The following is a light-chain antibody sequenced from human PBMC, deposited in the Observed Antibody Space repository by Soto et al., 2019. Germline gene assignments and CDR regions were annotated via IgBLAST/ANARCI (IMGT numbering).Light chain of an antibody. Sequence: QSALTQPPSASGSPGQSVTISCTGTSSDIGAYNYVSWYQQHPGKAPKLMIHEVSKRPSGVPDRFSGSKSGNTASLTVSGLQADDEADYSCSSSAGSNDRGVFGGGTKLTVL. J-gene: IGLJ3*02. CDR1: SSDIGAYNY. CDR2: EVS. V-gene: IGLV2-8*01. CDR3: SSSAGSNDRGV.